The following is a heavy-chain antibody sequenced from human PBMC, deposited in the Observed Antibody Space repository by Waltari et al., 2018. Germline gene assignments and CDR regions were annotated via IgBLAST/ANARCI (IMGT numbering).Heavy chain of an antibody. CDR3: AKDIEGYYYYYGMDV. CDR1: GFTFDDYA. CDR2: ISWKRGSR. J-gene: IGHJ6*02. Sequence: EVQLVESGGGLVQPGRSLRLSCAASGFTFDDYAMHWVRQAPGKGLEWVSGISWKRGSRGYAESGKGRFTISRDNAKNSLYLQMNSLRAEDTALYYCAKDIEGYYYYYGMDVWGQGTTVTVSS. V-gene: IGHV3-9*01.